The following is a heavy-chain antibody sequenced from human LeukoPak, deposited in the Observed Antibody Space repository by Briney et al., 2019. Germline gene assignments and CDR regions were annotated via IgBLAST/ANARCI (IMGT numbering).Heavy chain of an antibody. CDR1: GCTFTSYY. J-gene: IGHJ4*02. Sequence: ASVKVSCKASGCTFTSYYMHWVRQAPGQGLEWMGRINPSSGDTDYAHKFQGRVTMTRDTSSTTVYMQLRWLRSDDTAVFYCARASDWLKYYFDYWGQGTLVTVSS. CDR3: ARASDWLKYYFDY. CDR2: INPSSGDT. D-gene: IGHD3-9*01. V-gene: IGHV1-2*06.